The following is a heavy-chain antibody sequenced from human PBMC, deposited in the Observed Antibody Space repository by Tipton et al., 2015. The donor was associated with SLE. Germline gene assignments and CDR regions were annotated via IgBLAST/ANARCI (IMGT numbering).Heavy chain of an antibody. Sequence: QSGPEVKKPGTSVKVSCKASAFNFRNSAMHWVRQARGQRLEWLGWIVVGSGDTNYAQNFQERVTITRDMSTSTAYLELSSLRSEDTAVYYCARDVGGAQLWYFDLWGRGTLVTVSS. CDR3: ARDVGGAQLWYFDL. CDR2: IVVGSGDT. D-gene: IGHD2-15*01. V-gene: IGHV1-58*02. J-gene: IGHJ2*01. CDR1: AFNFRNSA.